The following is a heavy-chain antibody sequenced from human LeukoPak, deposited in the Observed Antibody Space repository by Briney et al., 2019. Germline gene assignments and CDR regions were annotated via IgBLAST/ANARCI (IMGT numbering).Heavy chain of an antibody. CDR1: GFTFSSYA. V-gene: IGHV3-30-3*01. J-gene: IGHJ4*02. D-gene: IGHD6-13*01. CDR3: ARPRWAAAGTRGVVLDY. Sequence: GGSLRLSCAASGFTFSSYAMHWVRQAPGKGLEWVAVISYDGSNKYYADSVKGRFTISSDNSKNTLYLQMNSLRAEDTAVYYCARPRWAAAGTRGVVLDYWGQGTLVTVSS. CDR2: ISYDGSNK.